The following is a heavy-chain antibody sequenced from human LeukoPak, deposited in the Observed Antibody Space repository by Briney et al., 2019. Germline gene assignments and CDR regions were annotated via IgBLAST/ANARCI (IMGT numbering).Heavy chain of an antibody. V-gene: IGHV4-4*07. D-gene: IGHD1-7*01. CDR3: ARLITGTTTAFDI. J-gene: IGHJ3*02. CDR2: VYTSGST. Sequence: SETLSLTCSVSGGSISGYYWTWIRQPAGKGQEWIGRVYTSGSTHYNPSLKTRLTMSVDTSKNQFSLKLSSVTAADTSVYYCARLITGTTTAFDIWGQGTMVTVSS. CDR1: GGSISGYY.